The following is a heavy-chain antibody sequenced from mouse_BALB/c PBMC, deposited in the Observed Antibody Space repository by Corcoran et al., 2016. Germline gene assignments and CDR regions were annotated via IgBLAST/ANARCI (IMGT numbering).Heavy chain of an antibody. D-gene: IGHD6-1*01. CDR1: GYTFTNYG. CDR3: AREPYAMDY. V-gene: IGHV9-3-1*01. J-gene: IGHJ4*01. Sequence: QIQLVQSGTELKKPGETVKISCKASGYTFTNYGMNWVKQAPGKGLKWMGWINTYTGEPTYADDFKGRFAFSLETSASTAYLQINNLKNEDTATYFGAREPYAMDYWGQGTSVTVSS. CDR2: INTYTGEP.